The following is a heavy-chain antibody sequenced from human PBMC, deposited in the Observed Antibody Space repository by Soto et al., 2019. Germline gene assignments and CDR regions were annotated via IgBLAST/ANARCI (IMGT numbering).Heavy chain of an antibody. V-gene: IGHV1-69*01. CDR3: ARGEGVYAVTPXXGMDV. J-gene: IGHJ6*02. CDR1: GGTLSSYA. CDR2: IIPIFGTA. Sequence: QVQLVQSGAEVKKPGSSVKVSCKASGGTLSSYAISWVRQAPGQGLEWMGGIIPIFGTANYAQKFQGRVTITADESTSTAYMELSSLRSEDTAVYYCARGEGVYAVTPXXGMDVWGQGTTVTVSS. D-gene: IGHD4-17*01.